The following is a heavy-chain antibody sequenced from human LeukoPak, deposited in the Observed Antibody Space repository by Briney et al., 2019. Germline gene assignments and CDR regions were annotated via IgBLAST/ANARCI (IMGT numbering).Heavy chain of an antibody. V-gene: IGHV4-59*01. CDR1: GGSISSYY. Sequence: SETLPLTCTVSGGSISSYYWSWIRQPPGKGLEWIGYIYYSGSTNYNPSLKSRVTISVDTSKNRFSLKLSSVTAADTAVYYCATRGRWLQYLPEEGYFDLWGRGTLVTVSS. J-gene: IGHJ2*01. CDR2: IYYSGST. D-gene: IGHD5-24*01. CDR3: ATRGRWLQYLPEEGYFDL.